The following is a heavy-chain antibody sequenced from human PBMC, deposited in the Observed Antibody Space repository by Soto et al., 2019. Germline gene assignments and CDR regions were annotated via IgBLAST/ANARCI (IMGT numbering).Heavy chain of an antibody. V-gene: IGHV3-74*01. D-gene: IGHD4-17*01. CDR2: INSDASHT. CDR1: GFTFSTYW. Sequence: SLILSCAASGFTFSTYWMHWIRQVPGKGLEWVSRINSDASHTYYADSVKGRFTISRDNAKNTLHLEMNSLRAEDTAVYYWVRDGHCMTTRCNGDWYDPWGQGSLVTVTS. J-gene: IGHJ5*02. CDR3: VRDGHCMTTRCNGDWYDP.